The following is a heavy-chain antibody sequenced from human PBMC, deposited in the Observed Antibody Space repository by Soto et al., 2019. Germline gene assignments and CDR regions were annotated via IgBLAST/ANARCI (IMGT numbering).Heavy chain of an antibody. CDR2: VSHDGRNT. CDR3: AEGGRQWLVTSAFNY. Sequence: VQLVESGGGVVQPGRSLRLSCAASGFTFSDYAMHWVRQAPGKGLEWVAVVSHDGRNTHYADSVKGRFTISRDSSKNTVSVEMTRVRAEATAVYYCAEGGRQWLVTSAFNYWGQGALVTVSS. CDR1: GFTFSDYA. V-gene: IGHV3-30*04. D-gene: IGHD6-19*01. J-gene: IGHJ4*02.